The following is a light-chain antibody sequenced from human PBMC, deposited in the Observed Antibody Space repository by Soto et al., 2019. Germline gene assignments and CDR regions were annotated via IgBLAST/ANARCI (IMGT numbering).Light chain of an antibody. CDR3: SSHAGSSMV. Sequence: QSGLTQPPSASGSPGQSVTISCTGTSSDVGGYNYVSWFQQHPGKAPTLIIYDVTKRPSGVPDRFSGSKSGNTASLTVSGLQADDEADYYCSSHAGSSMVFGGGTKVTVL. V-gene: IGLV2-8*01. CDR2: DVT. J-gene: IGLJ2*01. CDR1: SSDVGGYNY.